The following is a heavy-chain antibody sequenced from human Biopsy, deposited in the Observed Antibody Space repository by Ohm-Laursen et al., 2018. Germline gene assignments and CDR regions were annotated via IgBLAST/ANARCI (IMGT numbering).Heavy chain of an antibody. CDR2: INQAGTT. V-gene: IGHV4-34*08. Sequence: PSDTLSLTCAVFGKTFSDYQWSWIRQPPGKGLEWIGQINQAGTTNYNPSLKSRVSISADESKYEFSLRLTSVTAADTAVYLCGNEVHGRDYWGLGAQVTVSS. D-gene: IGHD2-15*01. CDR1: GKTFSDYQ. J-gene: IGHJ4*02. CDR3: GNEVHGRDY.